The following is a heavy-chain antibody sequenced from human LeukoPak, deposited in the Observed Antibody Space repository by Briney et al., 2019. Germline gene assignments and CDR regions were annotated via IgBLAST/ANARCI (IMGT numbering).Heavy chain of an antibody. D-gene: IGHD4-23*01. J-gene: IGHJ3*02. V-gene: IGHV1-69*04. CDR3: ARDLPDDYGGITGAFDI. CDR1: GGTFSSYA. CDR2: IIPILGIA. Sequence: ASVKVSCKASGGTFSSYAISWVRQAPGQGLEWMGRIIPILGIANYAQKFQGRVTITADKSTSTAYMELSSLRSEDTAVYYCARDLPDDYGGITGAFDIWGQGTMVTVSS.